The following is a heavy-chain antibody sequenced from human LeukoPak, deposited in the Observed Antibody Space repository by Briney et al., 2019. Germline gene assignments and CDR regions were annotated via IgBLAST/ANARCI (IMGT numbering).Heavy chain of an antibody. J-gene: IGHJ2*01. V-gene: IGHV4-59*08. CDR1: GGSISSYY. CDR3: ARHWSYYYDSSGYSSYWYFDL. Sequence: SETLSLTCTVSGGSISSYYWSWIRQPPGKGLEWIGYIYYSGSTNYNPSLKSRVTISVDTSKNQFSLKLSSVTAADTAVYYCARHWSYYYDSSGYSSYWYFDLWGRGTLVTVSS. CDR2: IYYSGST. D-gene: IGHD3-22*01.